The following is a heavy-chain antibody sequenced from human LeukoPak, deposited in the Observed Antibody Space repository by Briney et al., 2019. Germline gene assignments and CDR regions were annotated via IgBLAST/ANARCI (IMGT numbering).Heavy chain of an antibody. CDR2: IRYDGNDE. V-gene: IGHV3-30*02. J-gene: IGHJ3*02. CDR1: GFNFITYG. Sequence: GGSLGLSCAASGFNFITYGMHWVRQAPGKGLEWVAFIRYDGNDEYYADSVKGRFTISRDNPMNTLYLQMSSLRPEDTATYYCAKEGVLRTFDIWGQGTMVTVSS. CDR3: AKEGVLRTFDI. D-gene: IGHD2-8*01.